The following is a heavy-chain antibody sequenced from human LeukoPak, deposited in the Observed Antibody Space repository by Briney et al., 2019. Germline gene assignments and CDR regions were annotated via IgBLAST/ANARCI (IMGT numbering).Heavy chain of an antibody. Sequence: GGSLRLSCAASGFTFSSYSMNWVRQAPGKGLEWVSSISSSSSYIYYADSVKGRFTISRDNAKNSLYLQTNSLRAEDTAVYYCARDRRITMIVVGHFDYWGQGTLVTVSS. D-gene: IGHD3-22*01. CDR1: GFTFSSYS. J-gene: IGHJ4*02. CDR2: ISSSSSYI. CDR3: ARDRRITMIVVGHFDY. V-gene: IGHV3-21*01.